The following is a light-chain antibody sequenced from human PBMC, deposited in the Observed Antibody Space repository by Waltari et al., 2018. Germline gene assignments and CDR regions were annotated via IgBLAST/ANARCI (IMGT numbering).Light chain of an antibody. V-gene: IGLV2-11*01. CDR2: DVT. J-gene: IGLJ3*02. CDR3: CSYTGGYTWV. Sequence: QSALTQPRSVSGSPGQSVPISCTGTRSDLSTYNYVSWYQQHPGKAPQLLIHDVTRRPSGVPDRFSGSRSGNTASLTISGLQAEDEADYYCCSYTGGYTWVFGGGTKLTVL. CDR1: RSDLSTYNY.